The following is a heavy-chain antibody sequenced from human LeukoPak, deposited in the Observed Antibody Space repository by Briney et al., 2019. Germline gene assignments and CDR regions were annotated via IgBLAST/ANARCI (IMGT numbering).Heavy chain of an antibody. V-gene: IGHV4-59*01. CDR1: GGSFSGYY. D-gene: IGHD4/OR15-4a*01. CDR2: IYHSGTT. CDR3: CAEYEYGDHDY. J-gene: IGHJ4*02. Sequence: PSETLSLTCAVSGGSFSGYYWSWIRHSPGKGLERIGLIYHSGTTKYNPSLKSRVTISVDTPQSQFSLKLKSVTAADPSVYYCCAEYEYGDHDYWGQGTLVSVSS.